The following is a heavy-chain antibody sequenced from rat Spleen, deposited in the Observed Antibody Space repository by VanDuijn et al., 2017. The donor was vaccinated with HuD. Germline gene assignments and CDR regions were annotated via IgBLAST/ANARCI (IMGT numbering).Heavy chain of an antibody. CDR2: INKDSSTI. CDR3: AREPPGYGYCVTDA. J-gene: IGHJ4*01. Sequence: EVRLVESGGGLVQPGRSLKLSCAASGFNFNDYWMGWVRQAPGKGLEWIGEINKDSSTINYTTSLKDKFTISRDNAQNTLYLEMSKLGSEDTAIYYCAREPPGYGYCVTDAWGQGASVTVSS. D-gene: IGHD4-3*01. V-gene: IGHV4-2*01. CDR1: GFNFNDYW.